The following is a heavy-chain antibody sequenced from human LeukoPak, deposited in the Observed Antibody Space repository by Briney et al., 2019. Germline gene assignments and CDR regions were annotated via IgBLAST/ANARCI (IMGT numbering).Heavy chain of an antibody. CDR3: ARLLTIFGVAKRFDP. D-gene: IGHD3-3*01. J-gene: IGHJ5*02. V-gene: IGHV4-34*01. Sequence: SETLSLTCAVYGGSFSGYYWSWIRQPPGKGLEWIGEINHSGSTNYNPSLKSRVTISVDTSKNQFSLKLSSVTAADTAVYYCARLLTIFGVAKRFDPWGQGTLVTVSS. CDR1: GGSFSGYY. CDR2: INHSGST.